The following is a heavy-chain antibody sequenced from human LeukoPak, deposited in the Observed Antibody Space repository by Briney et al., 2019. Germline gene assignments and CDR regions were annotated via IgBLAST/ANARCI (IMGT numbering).Heavy chain of an antibody. D-gene: IGHD3-22*01. J-gene: IGHJ6*02. Sequence: PGGSLRLSCAASGFTFSSYAMHWVRQAPGEGLEWVAVISYDGSNKYYADSVKGRFTISRDNSKNTLYLQMNSLRAEDTAVYYCARAGRSGYYYYYYGMDVWGQGTTVTVSS. CDR2: ISYDGSNK. V-gene: IGHV3-30-3*01. CDR3: ARAGRSGYYYYYYGMDV. CDR1: GFTFSSYA.